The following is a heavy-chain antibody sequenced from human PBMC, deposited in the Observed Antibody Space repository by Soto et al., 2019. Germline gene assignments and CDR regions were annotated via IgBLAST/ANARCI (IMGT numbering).Heavy chain of an antibody. CDR3: ARGLGPSGGMAV. V-gene: IGHV4-34*01. CDR1: GGSFRGYY. J-gene: IGHJ6*02. D-gene: IGHD3-10*01. Sequence: SETLSLTCAVYGGSFRGYYWSWIRQPPGKGLEWIGEINHSGSTNYNPSLKSRVTISVDTSKNQFSLKLSSVTAADTAVYYCARGLGPSGGMAVWGQGTTVTVSS. CDR2: INHSGST.